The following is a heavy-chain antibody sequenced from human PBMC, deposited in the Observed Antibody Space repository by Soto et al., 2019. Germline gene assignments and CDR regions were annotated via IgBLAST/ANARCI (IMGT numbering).Heavy chain of an antibody. CDR3: ARAAGYGSGSTDAFDI. CDR2: INPNSGGT. CDR1: GYTFTGYY. V-gene: IGHV1-2*04. Sequence: ASVKVSCKASGYTFTGYYMHWVRQAPGQGLEWMGWINPNSGGTNYAQKFQGWVTMTRDTSISTAYMELSRLRSDDTAVYYCARAAGYGSGSTDAFDIWGQGTMVTVSS. J-gene: IGHJ3*02. D-gene: IGHD3-10*01.